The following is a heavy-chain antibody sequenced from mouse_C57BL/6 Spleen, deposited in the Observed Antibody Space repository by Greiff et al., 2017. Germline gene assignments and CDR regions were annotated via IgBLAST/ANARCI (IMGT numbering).Heavy chain of an antibody. CDR3: ARGGGSLDY. CDR1: GYAFTNYL. CDR2: INPGSGGT. J-gene: IGHJ2*01. V-gene: IGHV1-54*01. D-gene: IGHD1-1*01. Sequence: QVQLQQSGAELVRPGTSVKVSCKASGYAFTNYLIEWVKQRPGQGLERIGVINPGSGGTNYNEKFKGKATLTADKSSSTAYMQLSSLTSEDSAVYFCARGGGSLDYWGQGTTLTVSS.